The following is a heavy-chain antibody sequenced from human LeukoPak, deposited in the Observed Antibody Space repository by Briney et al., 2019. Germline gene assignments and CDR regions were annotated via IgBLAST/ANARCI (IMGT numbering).Heavy chain of an antibody. CDR3: ARQCGSLCPFDY. V-gene: IGHV1-18*01. D-gene: IGHD1-26*01. CDR2: TSAHNSNT. CDR1: GGTFSSYA. Sequence: GASVKVSCKASGGTFSSYAISWVRQAPGQGLEWMGWTSAHNSNTNYAQKFQGRVTMTTDTSTSTAYMEPRSLGSDDTAVYYCARQCGSLCPFDYWGQGTLVTVSS. J-gene: IGHJ4*02.